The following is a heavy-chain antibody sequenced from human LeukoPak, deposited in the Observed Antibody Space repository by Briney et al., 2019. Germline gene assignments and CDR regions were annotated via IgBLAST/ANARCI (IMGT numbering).Heavy chain of an antibody. CDR3: LRIYSIGRDV. CDR1: GFTISSYE. D-gene: IGHD1-26*01. V-gene: IGHV3-48*03. CDR2: ISSSGSTT. J-gene: IGHJ6*02. Sequence: GGSLRLSFASSGFTISSYEMNWVRQAPGKGLEWVSYISSSGSTTSYADSVKGRFTISRDNAKNSLYLQMNSLRAEDTAVYYCLRIYSIGRDVWGQGTTVTVSS.